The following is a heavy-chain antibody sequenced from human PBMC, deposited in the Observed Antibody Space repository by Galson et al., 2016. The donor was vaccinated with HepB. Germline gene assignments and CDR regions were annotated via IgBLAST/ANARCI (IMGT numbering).Heavy chain of an antibody. D-gene: IGHD6-19*01. CDR3: ARDLRGSSGWYLDY. CDR1: GFIFTDHW. J-gene: IGHJ4*02. CDR2: VHPFGAVT. V-gene: IGHV3-74*01. Sequence: SLRLSCAASGFIFTDHWMQWVRQAPGKGLVLVSRVHPFGAVTKYADSVKGRFTTSRDNAKNTVYLQMNSLRDDDTAVYYCARDLRGSSGWYLDYWGQGTLVTVSS.